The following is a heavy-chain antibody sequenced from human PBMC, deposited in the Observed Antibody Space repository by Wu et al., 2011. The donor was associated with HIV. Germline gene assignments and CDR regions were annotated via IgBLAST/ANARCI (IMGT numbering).Heavy chain of an antibody. Sequence: VQLVQSRAEVKKPGESLKISCQVSAYNFNTYYISWVRQMPGKGLEWIGIIHPGDFDVRYSPSFRGQVTISADKSISTAYLQWSSLKASDTAMYYCARRETTRGSAAAGHFDY. J-gene: IGHJ4*01. D-gene: IGHD6-13*01. V-gene: IGHV5-51*03. CDR1: AYNFNTYY. CDR2: IHPGDFDV. CDR3: ARRETTRGSAAAGHFDY.